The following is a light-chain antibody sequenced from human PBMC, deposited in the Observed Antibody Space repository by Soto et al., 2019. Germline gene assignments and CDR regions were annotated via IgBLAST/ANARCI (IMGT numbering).Light chain of an antibody. CDR1: QSVLYSSNNKNY. J-gene: IGKJ2*01. V-gene: IGKV4-1*01. CDR2: WAS. Sequence: DIVMTQSPDSLAVSLGERATINCKSSQSVLYSSNNKNYLAWYQQKPGQPPKLLIYWASTRESGVPDRFTGSEYGTDFTLTISSLQAEDVAVYYCQHYYTVPYTFGQGTKLEIK. CDR3: QHYYTVPYT.